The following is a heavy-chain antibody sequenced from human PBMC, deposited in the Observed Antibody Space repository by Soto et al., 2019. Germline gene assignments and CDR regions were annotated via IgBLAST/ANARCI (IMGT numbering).Heavy chain of an antibody. CDR2: IYPGDSDT. CDR3: ARHLNTYYYD. CDR1: GDSFTRYW. Sequence: GESLTISCRSSGDSFTRYWIGWVRQMPGKGLEWMGIIYPGDSDTRYSPSFQGQVTISADKSISTAYLQWSSLKASDTAMYYCARHLNTYYYDWGQGTLVTVSS. D-gene: IGHD3-10*01. V-gene: IGHV5-51*01. J-gene: IGHJ4*02.